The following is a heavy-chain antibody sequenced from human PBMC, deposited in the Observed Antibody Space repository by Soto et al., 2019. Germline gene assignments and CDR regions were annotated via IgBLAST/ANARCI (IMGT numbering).Heavy chain of an antibody. CDR1: G. V-gene: IGHV3-33*01. CDR3: ARDLLPRYGDDFAY. J-gene: IGHJ4*02. CDR2: IWYDGSNK. Sequence: GRRWVRQEKGKGLEWVAVIWYDGSNKYYAGSVKGRFTISRDNSKNTLYLQMNSLRAEDTAVYYCARDLLPRYGDDFAYWGQRTLVPVSP. D-gene: IGHD4-17*01.